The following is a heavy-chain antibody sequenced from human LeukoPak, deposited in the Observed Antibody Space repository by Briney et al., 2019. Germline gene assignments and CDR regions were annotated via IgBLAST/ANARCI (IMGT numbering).Heavy chain of an antibody. CDR1: GYTFTNYY. J-gene: IGHJ4*02. CDR3: ARDFVYFGSGSYEDY. D-gene: IGHD3-10*01. V-gene: IGHV1-46*01. CDR2: INPSAGST. Sequence: ASVRVSCKASGYTFTNYYMHWVRQAPGQGLEWMGTINPSAGSTTYAQKFQGRVTMTRDTSTSTFYMELNSLRSEDSAVYYCARDFVYFGSGSYEDYWGQGTLVTVSS.